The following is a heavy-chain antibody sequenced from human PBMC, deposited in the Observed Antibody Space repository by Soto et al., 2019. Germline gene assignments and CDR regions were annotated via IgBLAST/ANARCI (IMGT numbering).Heavy chain of an antibody. CDR3: ARDVVVLQAAPHYYYYGTEG. J-gene: IGHJ6*02. Sequence: SETLSLTCAVYGGSFSGYYWSWIRQPPGKGLEWIGEINHSVSTNYNPALKSRLTISVYTSKNQFSLKLSSVTAADTDVYYCARDVVVLQAAPHYYYYGTEGWGQGTTVTVSS. CDR2: INHSVST. D-gene: IGHD2-2*01. V-gene: IGHV4-34*01. CDR1: GGSFSGYY.